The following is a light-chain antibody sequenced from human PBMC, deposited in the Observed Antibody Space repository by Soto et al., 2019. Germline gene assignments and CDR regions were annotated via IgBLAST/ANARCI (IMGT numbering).Light chain of an antibody. V-gene: IGKV3-11*01. CDR3: QQRSNWPPIT. Sequence: EIVLTQSPATLSLSPGERATLSCRASQSVSSYLAWYQQNPGQAPRLLIYDASNRATGIPARFSGSGSGTDFTLTSSRLEPEDFAVYYCQQRSNWPPITFGQGTRLEIK. CDR2: DAS. CDR1: QSVSSY. J-gene: IGKJ5*01.